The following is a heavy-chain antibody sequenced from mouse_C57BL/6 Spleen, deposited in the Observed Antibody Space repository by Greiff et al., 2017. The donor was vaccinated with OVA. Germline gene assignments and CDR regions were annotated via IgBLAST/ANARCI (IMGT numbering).Heavy chain of an antibody. Sequence: EVQRVESGGGLVKPGGSLKLSCAASGFTFSSYAMSWVRQTPEKRLEWVATISDGGSYTYYPDNVKGRFTISRDNAKNNLYLQMSHLKSEDTAMYYCARGGGSSYSYYFDYWGQGTTLTVSS. D-gene: IGHD1-1*01. V-gene: IGHV5-4*01. CDR3: ARGGGSSYSYYFDY. CDR2: ISDGGSYT. J-gene: IGHJ2*01. CDR1: GFTFSSYA.